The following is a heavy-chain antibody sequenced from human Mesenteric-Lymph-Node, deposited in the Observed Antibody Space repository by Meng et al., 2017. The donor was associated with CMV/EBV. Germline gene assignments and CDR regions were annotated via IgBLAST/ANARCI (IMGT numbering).Heavy chain of an antibody. CDR1: GFTFSSFA. Sequence: GGSLRLSCAASGFTFSSFAMHWVRQAPGKGLEWVAVISYDGRNKYYADSVKGRFTISRDNSKNTLYLQKNSLRAEDPAVYYCARGLVISSSWSCWGQGTLVTVSS. J-gene: IGHJ4*02. CDR2: ISYDGRNK. V-gene: IGHV3-30*04. CDR3: ARGLVISSSWSC. D-gene: IGHD6-13*01.